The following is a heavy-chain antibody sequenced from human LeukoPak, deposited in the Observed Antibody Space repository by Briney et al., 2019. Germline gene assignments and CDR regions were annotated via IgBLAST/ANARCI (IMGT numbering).Heavy chain of an antibody. Sequence: SETLSLTCAVSGYSISSGYYWGWIRQPPGKGLEWIGGIYHSGSTYYNPSLKSRVTISVDTSKNQFSLKLSSVTAADTAVYYCARQGGIVVVPAAREYNWFDPWGQGTLVTLSS. CDR1: GYSISSGYY. D-gene: IGHD2-2*01. CDR3: ARQGGIVVVPAAREYNWFDP. J-gene: IGHJ5*02. V-gene: IGHV4-38-2*01. CDR2: IYHSGST.